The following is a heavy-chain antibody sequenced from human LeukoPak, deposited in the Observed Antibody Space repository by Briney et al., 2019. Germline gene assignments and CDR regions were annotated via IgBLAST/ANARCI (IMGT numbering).Heavy chain of an antibody. J-gene: IGHJ5*02. V-gene: IGHV3-23*01. CDR2: ISAGGTT. Sequence: GGSLRLSCVASGFTFRRYAMGWVRQAPGKGLEWVSGISAGGTTYYADSVKGRFTISRDNSKNTMYLQMNSLRAEDTAVYYCAKDGCSTSTCYAGEWFDPWGQGTLVTVSS. CDR1: GFTFRRYA. D-gene: IGHD2-2*01. CDR3: AKDGCSTSTCYAGEWFDP.